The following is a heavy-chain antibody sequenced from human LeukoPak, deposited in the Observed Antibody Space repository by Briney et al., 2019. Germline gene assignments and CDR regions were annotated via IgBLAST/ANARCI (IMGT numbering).Heavy chain of an antibody. V-gene: IGHV3-11*01. CDR3: ASAPARFYYDSSGSDF. CDR2: ISSSGSTI. CDR1: AFTFSDYY. Sequence: GGSLRLSCAASAFTFSDYYMSWIRQAPGKGLEWVSYISSSGSTIYYADSVKGRFTISRDNAKNSLYLQMNSLRAEDTAVYYCASAPARFYYDSSGSDFRGQGTLVTVSS. J-gene: IGHJ4*02. D-gene: IGHD3-22*01.